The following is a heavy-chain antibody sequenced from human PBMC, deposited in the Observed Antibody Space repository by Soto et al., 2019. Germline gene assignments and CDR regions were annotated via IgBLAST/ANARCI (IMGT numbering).Heavy chain of an antibody. CDR3: TRGAKRLGYNWKYVAYDL. CDR1: GGTFSSHV. V-gene: IGHV1-69*01. D-gene: IGHD1-7*01. Sequence: QVQLLQSGAEVKKPGSSVRVSCKTSGGTFSSHVFSWVRQAPGQGLEWMGGIIPKFVTPNSAQRFQDRVTITADESTSTVYIELRRLRPEDTAVYYCTRGAKRLGYNWKYVAYDLRGQGTLVTVSS. CDR2: IIPKFVTP. J-gene: IGHJ5*02.